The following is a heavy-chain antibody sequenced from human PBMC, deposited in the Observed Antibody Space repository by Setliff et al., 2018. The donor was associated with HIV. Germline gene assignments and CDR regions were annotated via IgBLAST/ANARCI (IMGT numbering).Heavy chain of an antibody. CDR3: VRERRRSPLSYGLDV. J-gene: IGHJ6*02. Sequence: PSETLSLTCTVSGGSISSGGYYWNRIRQYPVKGLEWMGHIYYNGRTLFNPALGTRLNMSVDTSENLFSLHLNSVTAADTAVYYGVRERRRSPLSYGLDVWGQGTTVTVSS. CDR1: GGSISSGGYY. CDR2: IYYNGRT. V-gene: IGHV4-31*03.